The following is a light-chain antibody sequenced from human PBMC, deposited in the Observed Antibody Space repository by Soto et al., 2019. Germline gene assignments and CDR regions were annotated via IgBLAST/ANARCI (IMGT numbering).Light chain of an antibody. CDR1: QSVSSSY. CDR2: GAS. V-gene: IGKV3-20*01. J-gene: IGKJ1*01. CDR3: QQYGNSPRT. Sequence: EIVLTQSPGTLSLSPGERATLSCRASQSVSSSYLAWYQQKPGQAPRLLIYGASSRATGIPVRFSGSGSGTDFTLTISRLEPEDFAVYYCQQYGNSPRTFGQGTKVDIK.